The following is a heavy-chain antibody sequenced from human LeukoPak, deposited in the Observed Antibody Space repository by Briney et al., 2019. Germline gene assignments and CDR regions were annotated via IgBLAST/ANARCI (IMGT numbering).Heavy chain of an antibody. CDR3: ARGGSVFAYFFDY. J-gene: IGHJ4*02. CDR1: GFIFSNYA. D-gene: IGHD3-10*01. CDR2: ISGSGGTM. Sequence: GGSLRLSCAASGFIFSNYAMTWARLTPGKGLEWVSAISGSGGTMYYADSVKGRFTISRDSSTNTLYLQLSSLRAEDTAIYYCARGGSVFAYFFDYWGQGTLVTVSS. V-gene: IGHV3-23*01.